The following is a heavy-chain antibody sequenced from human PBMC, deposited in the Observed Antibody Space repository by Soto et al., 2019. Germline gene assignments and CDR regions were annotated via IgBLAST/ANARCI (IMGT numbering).Heavy chain of an antibody. Sequence: XTLSLPCSVSGXTLSGYYWTWIRQPAGKGREWIGRIYSSGNTKYNPSLQSRVTMSLDTSNNQFSLRLTSVPAADKAVYYCARGQRFSDWFDPWGQGTLVTVSS. J-gene: IGHJ5*02. CDR3: ARGQRFSDWFDP. CDR1: GXTLSGYY. CDR2: IYSSGNT. D-gene: IGHD3-3*01. V-gene: IGHV4-4*07.